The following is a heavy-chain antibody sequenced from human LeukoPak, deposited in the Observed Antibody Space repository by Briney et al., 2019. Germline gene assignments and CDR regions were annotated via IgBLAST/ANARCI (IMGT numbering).Heavy chain of an antibody. CDR2: INPNSGGT. CDR1: GYTFTGYY. J-gene: IGHJ4*02. Sequence: ASVKVSCKASGYTFTGYYMHWVRQAPGQGLEWMGWINPNSGGTNYAQKFQGRVTMTRDTSISTAYMELSSLRSEDTAVYYCARCHHFGVVTTYYFDYWGQGTLVTVSS. V-gene: IGHV1-2*02. CDR3: ARCHHFGVVTTYYFDY. D-gene: IGHD3-3*01.